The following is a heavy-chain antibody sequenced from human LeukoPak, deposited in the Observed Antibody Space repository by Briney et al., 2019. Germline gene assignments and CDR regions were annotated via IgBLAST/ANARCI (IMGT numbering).Heavy chain of an antibody. V-gene: IGHV1-18*01. Sequence: GASVKVSCKASGYTFTCYGISWVLQAPGQELEWMGWISTYNDNTNYAQKFQGRVTMTTDTSTSTAYMELRSLRSDDTAVYYCARVESGSYYHQAYWGQGTLVTVSS. CDR1: GYTFTCYG. J-gene: IGHJ4*02. CDR3: ARVESGSYYHQAY. CDR2: ISTYNDNT. D-gene: IGHD1-26*01.